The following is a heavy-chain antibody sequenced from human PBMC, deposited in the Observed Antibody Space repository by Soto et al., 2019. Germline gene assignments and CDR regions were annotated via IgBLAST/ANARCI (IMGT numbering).Heavy chain of an antibody. CDR2: ISSSSSYI. Sequence: GGSLRLSCAASGFTFSSYSMNWVRQAPGKGLEWVSSISSSSSYIYYADSVKGRFTISRDNAKNSLYLQMNSLRAEDTAVYYCARDSLYDSSGYYYGMDVWGQGTTVPVSS. D-gene: IGHD6-25*01. V-gene: IGHV3-21*01. CDR1: GFTFSSYS. CDR3: ARDSLYDSSGYYYGMDV. J-gene: IGHJ6*02.